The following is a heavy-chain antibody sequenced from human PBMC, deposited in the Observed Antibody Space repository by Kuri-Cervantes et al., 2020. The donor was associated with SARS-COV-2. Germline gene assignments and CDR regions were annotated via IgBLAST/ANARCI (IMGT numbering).Heavy chain of an antibody. J-gene: IGHJ6*04. CDR3: ANDIVVVSMDV. Sequence: GESLKISCAASGFTFSSYWMSWVRQAPGKGLEWVANIKQDGSEKYYVDSVKGRFTISRDNAKNSLYLQMNSLRAEDTAVYYCANDIVVVSMDVWGKGTTVTVSS. CDR2: IKQDGSEK. D-gene: IGHD2-2*01. CDR1: GFTFSSYW. V-gene: IGHV3-7*01.